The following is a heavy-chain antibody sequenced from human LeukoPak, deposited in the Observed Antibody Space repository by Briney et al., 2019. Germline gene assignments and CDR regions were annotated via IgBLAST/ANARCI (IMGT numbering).Heavy chain of an antibody. CDR2: IIPILGIA. Sequence: ASVKVSCKASGGTFSSYAISWVRQAPGQGLEWMGRIIPILGIANYAQKFQGRVTITADKSTSTAYMELSSLGSEDTAVYYCARDRSPYYYDPGDAFDIWGQGAMVTVSS. CDR1: GGTFSSYA. D-gene: IGHD3-22*01. CDR3: ARDRSPYYYDPGDAFDI. V-gene: IGHV1-69*04. J-gene: IGHJ3*02.